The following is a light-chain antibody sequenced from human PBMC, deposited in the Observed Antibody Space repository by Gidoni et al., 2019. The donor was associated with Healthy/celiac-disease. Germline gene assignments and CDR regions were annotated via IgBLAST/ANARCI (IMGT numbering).Light chain of an antibody. Sequence: IKMTQSPSSLSASVGDRVTITCRASQSISSYLNWYQQKPGKAPKLLIYAASSLQSGVPSRFSGSVSGTDFTLTISSLQPEDFATYYCQQSYSTPLTFGGXTKVEIK. CDR3: QQSYSTPLT. CDR2: AAS. J-gene: IGKJ4*01. CDR1: QSISSY. V-gene: IGKV1-39*01.